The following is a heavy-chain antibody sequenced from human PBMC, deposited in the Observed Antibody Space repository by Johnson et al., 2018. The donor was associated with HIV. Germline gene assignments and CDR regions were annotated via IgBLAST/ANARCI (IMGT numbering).Heavy chain of an antibody. V-gene: IGHV3-15*01. Sequence: VLLVESGGGLVQPGRSLRLSCTASGFTFSSYAMHWVRQAPGKGLEWVGRIKSKTDCGTTDYAAPVKGRFTISRDDSKNTLYLQMNSLKTEDTAVYYCTTARTYFWGQGTMVTVSS. CDR1: GFTFSSYA. CDR2: IKSKTDCGTT. J-gene: IGHJ3*01. D-gene: IGHD2-8*01. CDR3: TTARTYF.